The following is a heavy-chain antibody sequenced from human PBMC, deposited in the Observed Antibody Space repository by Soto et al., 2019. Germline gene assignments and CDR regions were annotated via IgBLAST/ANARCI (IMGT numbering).Heavy chain of an antibody. CDR1: GFRVSSYA. V-gene: IGHV3-23*01. CDR2: ISPVGGST. D-gene: IGHD3-10*01. J-gene: IGHJ6*02. Sequence: PGGAQRLSCAASGFRVSSYAMSWVSQAPGKGLEWVSSISPVGGSTFHADSVKGRFTISRDNSKNTLYLQMNSLRAEETAVYYCGKGSYGSGPDYFYGMDVWGQGTTVNVSS. CDR3: GKGSYGSGPDYFYGMDV.